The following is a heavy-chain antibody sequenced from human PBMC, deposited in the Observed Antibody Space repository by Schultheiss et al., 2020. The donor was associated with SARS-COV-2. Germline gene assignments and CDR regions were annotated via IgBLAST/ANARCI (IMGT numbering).Heavy chain of an antibody. Sequence: GGSLRLSCAASGFTFSSYAMHWVRQAPGKGLEWVAVISYDGSNKYYADSVKGRFTISRDNSKNTLYLQMNSLRAEDTAVYYCARADSSGYFSYWGQGTLVTVSS. D-gene: IGHD3-22*01. J-gene: IGHJ4*02. CDR1: GFTFSSYA. CDR2: ISYDGSNK. CDR3: ARADSSGYFSY. V-gene: IGHV3-30*07.